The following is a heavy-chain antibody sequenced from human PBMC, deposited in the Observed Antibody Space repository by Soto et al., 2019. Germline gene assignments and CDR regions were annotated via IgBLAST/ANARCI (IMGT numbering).Heavy chain of an antibody. CDR2: VYYGGST. V-gene: IGHV4-34*01. CDR3: AGGDYYHSSGYYFYYYTMDV. J-gene: IGHJ6*02. CDR1: GGSFSGYY. Sequence: SETLSLTCAVYGGSFSGYYWGWIRQPPGKGLDWIGNVYYGGSTYYNPSLKSRVTISVETSKSQFSLKLSSVTAADTAVYYCAGGDYYHSSGYYFYYYTMDVWGQGTTVTVSS. D-gene: IGHD3-22*01.